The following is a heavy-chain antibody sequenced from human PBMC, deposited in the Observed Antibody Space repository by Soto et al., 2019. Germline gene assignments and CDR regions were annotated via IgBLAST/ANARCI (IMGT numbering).Heavy chain of an antibody. Sequence: ASVKVSCKASGYTFRNYGISWVRQAPGQGLEWMGWISPFNGNIKYGQKFQGRVTMTTDTSTSIAYMELTSLRSDDTAVYYCAKEEDSQALDFWGQGTLVTVSS. CDR2: ISPFNGNI. CDR1: GYTFRNYG. CDR3: AKEEDSQALDF. J-gene: IGHJ4*02. V-gene: IGHV1-18*01.